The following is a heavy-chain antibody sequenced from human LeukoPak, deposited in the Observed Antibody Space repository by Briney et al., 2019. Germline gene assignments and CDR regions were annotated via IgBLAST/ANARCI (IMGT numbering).Heavy chain of an antibody. J-gene: IGHJ4*02. CDR3: AKDTRDQAFDY. CDR2: IWYGGSNK. CDR1: GFTFSSYG. V-gene: IGHV3-30*02. D-gene: IGHD2-2*01. Sequence: PGGSLRLSCAASGFTFSSYGMHWVRQAPGKGLEWVAVIWYGGSNKYYADSVKGRFTISRDNSKNTLYLQMNSLRAEDTAVYYCAKDTRDQAFDYWGQGTLVTVSS.